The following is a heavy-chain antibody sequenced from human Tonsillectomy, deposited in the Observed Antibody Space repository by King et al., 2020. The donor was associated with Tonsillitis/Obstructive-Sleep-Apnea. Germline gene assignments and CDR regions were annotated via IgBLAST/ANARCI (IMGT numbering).Heavy chain of an antibody. J-gene: IGHJ6*03. Sequence: VQLVQSGAEVKKPGESLRISCKGSGYSFTSNWIYWVRQMPGKGLEWMGKIDPSDSYTNYSPSFQGHVIISADKSINTAYLQWSSLKASDTAIYYCARSVWYGVGNYSYMDVWGKGTTVTVSS. D-gene: IGHD3-10*01. CDR2: IDPSDSYT. V-gene: IGHV5-10-1*01. CDR1: GYSFTSNW. CDR3: ARSVWYGVGNYSYMDV.